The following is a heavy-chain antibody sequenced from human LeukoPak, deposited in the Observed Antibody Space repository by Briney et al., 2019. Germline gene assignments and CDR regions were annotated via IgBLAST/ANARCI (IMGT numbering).Heavy chain of an antibody. CDR1: GYFICHGYH. D-gene: IGHD3-22*01. CDR3: TRVFPLLYYEPRTTYFDP. V-gene: IGHV4-38-2*02. CDR2: IYHSGTT. Sequence: SETLSLTCSVSGYFICHGYHWACIRQPPGKGLEWIGSIYHSGTTYYNTFLKRRVTISVDTSKNQFSLQLTSVTAAATSVYYCTRVFPLLYYEPRTTYFDPWGLGTPVIVSS. J-gene: IGHJ5*02.